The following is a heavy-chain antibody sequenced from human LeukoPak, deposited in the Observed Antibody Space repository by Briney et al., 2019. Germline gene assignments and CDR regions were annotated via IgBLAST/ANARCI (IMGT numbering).Heavy chain of an antibody. CDR1: GGSISGYY. CDR2: IYYSGIT. D-gene: IGHD1-14*01. V-gene: IGHV4-59*01. J-gene: IGHJ5*02. Sequence: SETLSLTCTVSGGSISGYYWTWIRLPPGRGLEWIGYIYYSGITTYNPSLKSRVTISVDTSNNQFSLKLNSVTAADTAVYYCARAALPGITGWFAPWGQGTLATVSS. CDR3: ARAALPGITGWFAP.